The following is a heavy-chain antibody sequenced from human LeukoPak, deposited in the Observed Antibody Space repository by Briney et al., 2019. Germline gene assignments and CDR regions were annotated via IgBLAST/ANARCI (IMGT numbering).Heavy chain of an antibody. J-gene: IGHJ4*02. Sequence: GGSLRLSCAASGFTFSSYAMSWVRQAPGKGLEWVSAISGSGGSTYYADSVKGRFTISRDNSKNTLYPQMNSLRAEDTAVYYCAKSKRTAYYYDSSGYYYADYWGQGTLVTVSS. V-gene: IGHV3-23*01. CDR2: ISGSGGST. CDR1: GFTFSSYA. CDR3: AKSKRTAYYYDSSGYYYADY. D-gene: IGHD3-22*01.